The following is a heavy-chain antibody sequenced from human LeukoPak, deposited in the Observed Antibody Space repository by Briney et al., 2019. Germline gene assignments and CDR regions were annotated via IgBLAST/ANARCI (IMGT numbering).Heavy chain of an antibody. CDR3: ARTGYSSGWYLGFFDY. J-gene: IGHJ4*02. V-gene: IGHV3-30*04. D-gene: IGHD6-19*01. Sequence: GGSLRLSCAASGFTFSSYAMHWVRQAPGKGLEWVAVISYDGSNKYYADSVKGRFTISRDNSKNTLYLQMNSLRAEDTAVYYCARTGYSSGWYLGFFDYWGQGTLVTVSS. CDR1: GFTFSSYA. CDR2: ISYDGSNK.